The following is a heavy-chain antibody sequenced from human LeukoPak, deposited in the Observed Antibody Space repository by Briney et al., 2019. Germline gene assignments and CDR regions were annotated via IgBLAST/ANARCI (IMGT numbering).Heavy chain of an antibody. CDR1: GGSISSGGYY. V-gene: IGHV4-31*03. D-gene: IGHD1-26*01. Sequence: SETLSLTCTVSGGSISSGGYYWSWIRQHPGKGLEWIGYIYYSGSTYYNPSLKSRVTISVDTSKNQFSLKLSSVTAADTAVYYCARGLGSFHYFDYWGQGTLVTVSS. J-gene: IGHJ4*02. CDR2: IYYSGST. CDR3: ARGLGSFHYFDY.